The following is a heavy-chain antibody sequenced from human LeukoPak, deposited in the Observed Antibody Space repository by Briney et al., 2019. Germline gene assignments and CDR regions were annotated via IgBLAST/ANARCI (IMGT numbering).Heavy chain of an antibody. Sequence: GASVKVSCKASAYTFTGYYMHWVRQAPGQGLEWMGWINPNSGGTNYAQKFQGRVTMTRDTSISTAYMELSRLRSDDTAVYYCAREGAHYYYYYMDVWGKGTTVTVSS. CDR2: INPNSGGT. CDR3: AREGAHYYYYYMDV. J-gene: IGHJ6*03. V-gene: IGHV1-2*02. CDR1: AYTFTGYY. D-gene: IGHD3-16*01.